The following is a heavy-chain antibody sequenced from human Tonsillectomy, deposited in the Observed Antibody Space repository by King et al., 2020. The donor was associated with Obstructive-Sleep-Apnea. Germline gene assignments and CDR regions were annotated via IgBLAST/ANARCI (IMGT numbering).Heavy chain of an antibody. J-gene: IGHJ4*02. CDR1: GYTFTSYG. V-gene: IGHV1-18*04. D-gene: IGHD3-9*01. Sequence: VQLVESGAEVKEPGASVKVSCKASGYTFTSYGISWVRQAPGQGLEWMGWISAYSENTNYAQELQGRVTLSTQPSTHTAYMELRGLRSDDTAVYFCARDGYYDKTGYPSTFWGQGTLVTVSS. CDR3: ARDGYYDKTGYPSTF. CDR2: ISAYSENT.